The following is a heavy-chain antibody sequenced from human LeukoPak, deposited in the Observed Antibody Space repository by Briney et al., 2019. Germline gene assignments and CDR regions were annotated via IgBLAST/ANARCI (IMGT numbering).Heavy chain of an antibody. CDR2: INPNSGGT. CDR3: ARDPTLVVPAAPLLVSYMDV. Sequence: ASVKVSCKASGYTFTGYYMHWVRQAPGQGLEWMGWINPNSGGTNYEQKFQGRVTMTRDTSISTAYMELSRLRSDDTAVYYCARDPTLVVPAAPLLVSYMDVWGKGTTVTVSS. V-gene: IGHV1-2*02. D-gene: IGHD2-2*01. CDR1: GYTFTGYY. J-gene: IGHJ6*03.